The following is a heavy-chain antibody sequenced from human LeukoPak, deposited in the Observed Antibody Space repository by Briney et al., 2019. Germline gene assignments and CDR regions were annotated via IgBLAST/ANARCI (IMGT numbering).Heavy chain of an antibody. Sequence: PSETLSLTCTVSGGSISSSSYYWGWIRQPRGKGLEWNGSIYYSGSTYYNPSLKSRVTISVDTSKNQFSLKLSSVTAADTAVYYCAVLTGYPITYYYYYYMDVWGKGTTVTVSS. CDR3: AVLTGYPITYYYYYYMDV. D-gene: IGHD3-9*01. V-gene: IGHV4-39*01. CDR1: GGSISSSSYY. CDR2: IYYSGST. J-gene: IGHJ6*03.